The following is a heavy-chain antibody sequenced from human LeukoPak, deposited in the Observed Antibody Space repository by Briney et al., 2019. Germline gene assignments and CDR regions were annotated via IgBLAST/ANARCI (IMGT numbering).Heavy chain of an antibody. CDR3: TRGGPVAGTHKYFQH. CDR1: GYTFTSYD. CDR2: MNPNNGNT. Sequence: ASVKVSCKASGYTFTSYDINWVRQATGQGLEWMGWMNPNNGNTDYAQKFQGRVTLTRNASISTAYMELSSLRSEDTAVYYCTRGGPVAGTHKYFQHWGQGTLVTVSS. D-gene: IGHD6-19*01. J-gene: IGHJ1*01. V-gene: IGHV1-8*01.